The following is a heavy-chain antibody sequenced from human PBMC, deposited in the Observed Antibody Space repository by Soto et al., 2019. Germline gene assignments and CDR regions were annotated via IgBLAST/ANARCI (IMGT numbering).Heavy chain of an antibody. CDR3: AKDPTAMVIYFDY. CDR1: GFTFSSYA. Sequence: GGSLRLSCAASGFTFSSYAMSWVRQASGKGLEWVSAISGSGGSTYYADSVKGRFTISRDNSKNTLYLQMNSLRAEDTAVYYCAKDPTAMVIYFDYWGQGTLVTVSS. D-gene: IGHD5-18*01. J-gene: IGHJ4*02. CDR2: ISGSGGST. V-gene: IGHV3-23*01.